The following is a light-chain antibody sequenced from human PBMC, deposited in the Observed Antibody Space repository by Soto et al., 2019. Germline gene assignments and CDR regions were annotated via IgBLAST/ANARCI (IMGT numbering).Light chain of an antibody. CDR1: SSNIGNNY. Sequence: QSVLTQPPSVSAAPGQTVTISCSGSSSNIGNNYVSWYQHLPGAAPRLLIFETNRRPAGIPDRFSGSKSGTSATLVITGLQTVDEADYYCASWDTSLSAGRVFGPGTKLTVL. J-gene: IGLJ1*01. CDR3: ASWDTSLSAGRV. V-gene: IGLV1-51*02. CDR2: ETN.